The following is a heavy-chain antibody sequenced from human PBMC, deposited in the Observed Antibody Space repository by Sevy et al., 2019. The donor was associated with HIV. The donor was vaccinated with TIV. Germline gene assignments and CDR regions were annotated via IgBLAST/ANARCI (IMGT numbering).Heavy chain of an antibody. CDR3: ARGATLSLYAFDI. CDR2: INAGNGNT. D-gene: IGHD1-26*01. J-gene: IGHJ3*02. Sequence: ASVKVSCKASGYTFTSYAMHWVCQAPGQRLEWMGWINAGNGNTKYSQKFQGRVTITRDTSASTAYMELSSLRSEDTAVYYCARGATLSLYAFDIWGQGTMVTVSS. V-gene: IGHV1-3*01. CDR1: GYTFTSYA.